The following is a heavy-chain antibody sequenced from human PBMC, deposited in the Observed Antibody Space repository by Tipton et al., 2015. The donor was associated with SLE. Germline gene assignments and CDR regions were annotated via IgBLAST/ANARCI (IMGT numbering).Heavy chain of an antibody. CDR2: IFVSGTA. J-gene: IGHJ4*02. Sequence: TLSLTCTVSGDSMRSSMTTYYWSWIRQTAGKGPECMGRIFVSGTANYNPSLKSRVTMAIETSQNQFSLKVISVTAADTAVYYCARGGRRGDRRWTSWGQGSLVTVSS. D-gene: IGHD4-23*01. V-gene: IGHV4-4*07. CDR3: ARGGRRGDRRWTS. CDR1: GDSMRSSMTTYY.